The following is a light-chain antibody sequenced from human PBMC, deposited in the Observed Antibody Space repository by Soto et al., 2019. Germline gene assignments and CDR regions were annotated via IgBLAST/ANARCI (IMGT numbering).Light chain of an antibody. CDR2: EVS. CDR1: SSDVGGYNY. V-gene: IGLV2-14*01. J-gene: IGLJ3*02. CDR3: SSHTSSSTDWV. Sequence: QSALTQPASVSGSPGQSITISCTGTSSDVGGYNYVSWYQQHPGKAPKLMIYEVSNRPSGVSNRFSGSKSGNTASLTISGLQAEDEADYYCSSHTSSSTDWVFGGGTQLTVL.